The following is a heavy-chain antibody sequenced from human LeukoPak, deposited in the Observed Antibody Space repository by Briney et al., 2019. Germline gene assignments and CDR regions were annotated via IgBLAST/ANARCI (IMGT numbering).Heavy chain of an antibody. CDR2: IIGYNGYT. Sequence: GASLKVSCKASGYTFTSYSISWVRHAPGQGLEWMGWIIGYNGYTHYAHNLQGRVTMTTDTSTSTAYMELRSLRSDDTAVYYCARDEARYSSGYYPNWFDPWGQGTLVTVSS. J-gene: IGHJ5*02. D-gene: IGHD3-22*01. V-gene: IGHV1-18*01. CDR1: GYTFTSYS. CDR3: ARDEARYSSGYYPNWFDP.